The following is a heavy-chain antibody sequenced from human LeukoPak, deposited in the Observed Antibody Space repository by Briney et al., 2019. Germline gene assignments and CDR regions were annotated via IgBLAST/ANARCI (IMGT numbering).Heavy chain of an antibody. V-gene: IGHV3-30*04. D-gene: IGHD2-2*01. CDR2: ISYDGSNK. CDR3: ARATGGSAAIGYYGMDV. CDR1: GFTFSSYA. J-gene: IGHJ6*04. Sequence: GRSLRLSCAASGFTFSSYAMHWVRQAPGKGLEGVALISYDGSNKYYADSVKGRFTISRDNSKNTLYLQMNSLRAEDTAVYYCARATGGSAAIGYYGMDVWGKGTTVTVSS.